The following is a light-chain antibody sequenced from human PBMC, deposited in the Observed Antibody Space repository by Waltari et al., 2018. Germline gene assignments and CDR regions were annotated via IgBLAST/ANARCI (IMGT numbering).Light chain of an antibody. J-gene: IGKJ4*01. CDR1: QSVTSIP. Sequence: ELVLTPSPVTLSLSPGERATLPCRASQSVTSIPLSWYQQNLGQAPRLLIYGTSSRATGIPDRFSGSGSGTDFTLTISRLEPEDFAVYYCQQYDGEVVTFGGGTKVEI. CDR2: GTS. CDR3: QQYDGEVVT. V-gene: IGKV3-20*01.